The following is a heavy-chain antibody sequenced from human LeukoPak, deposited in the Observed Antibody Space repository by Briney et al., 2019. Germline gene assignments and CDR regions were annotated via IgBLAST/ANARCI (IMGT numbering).Heavy chain of an antibody. CDR3: ARGSSSSWYLVVVHNWFDP. CDR2: INHSGST. J-gene: IGHJ5*02. D-gene: IGHD6-13*01. CDR1: GGSFSGYY. Sequence: SETLSLTCAVYGGSFSGYYWSWIRQPPGKGLEWIGEINHSGSTNYNSSLKSRVTTSVDTSKDQFSLKLSSVTAADTAVYYCARGSSSSWYLVVVHNWFDPWGQGTLVTVSS. V-gene: IGHV4-34*01.